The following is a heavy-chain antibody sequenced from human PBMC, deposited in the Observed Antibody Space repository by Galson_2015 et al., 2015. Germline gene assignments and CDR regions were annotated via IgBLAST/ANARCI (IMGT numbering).Heavy chain of an antibody. J-gene: IGHJ6*03. Sequence: SLRLSCAASGLTFSNAWMSWVRQAPGKGLEWVGRIKSKTDGGTTDYAAPVKGRFTISRDDSENTLYLQMNSLKTEDTAVYYCTTDSWPHRYYYYYMDVWGKGTTVTVSS. D-gene: IGHD5-12*01. V-gene: IGHV3-15*01. CDR3: TTDSWPHRYYYYYMDV. CDR1: GLTFSNAW. CDR2: IKSKTDGGTT.